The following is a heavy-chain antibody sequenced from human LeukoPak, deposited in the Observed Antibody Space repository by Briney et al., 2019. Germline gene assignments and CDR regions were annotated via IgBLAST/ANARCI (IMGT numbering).Heavy chain of an antibody. D-gene: IGHD2-8*02. CDR3: ARVDGGEWYYFDY. V-gene: IGHV1-2*02. CDR2: SNPNNGGT. J-gene: IGHJ4*02. CDR1: GYTFTGYY. Sequence: ASVEVSCKASGYTFTGYYMHWVRQAPGQGLEWMGWSNPNNGGTNYAQKFQGRVTMTLDKSISTAYMELNRLRSDDTAIYYCARVDGGEWYYFDYWGQGTLVTVSS.